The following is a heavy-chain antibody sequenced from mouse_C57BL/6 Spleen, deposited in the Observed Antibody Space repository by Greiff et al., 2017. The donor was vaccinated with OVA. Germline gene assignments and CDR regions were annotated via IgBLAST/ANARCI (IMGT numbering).Heavy chain of an antibody. D-gene: IGHD4-1*01. J-gene: IGHJ2*01. CDR2: ISSGGDYI. CDR3: TRGTGSFDY. V-gene: IGHV5-9-1*02. Sequence: DVMLVESGGGLVKPGGSLKLSCAASGFTFSSYAMSWVRQTPEKRLEWVAYISSGGDYIYYADTVKGRFTISRDNARNTLYLQMSSLKSEDTAMYYCTRGTGSFDYWGQGTTLTVSS. CDR1: GFTFSSYA.